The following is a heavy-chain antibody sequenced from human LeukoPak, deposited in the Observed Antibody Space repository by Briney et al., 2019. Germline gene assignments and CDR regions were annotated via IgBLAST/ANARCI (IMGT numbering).Heavy chain of an antibody. CDR1: GFTFSDYY. V-gene: IGHV3-23*01. J-gene: IGHJ4*02. Sequence: GGSLRLSCAASGFTFSDYYMSWIRQAPGKGLEWVSAISGSGGSTYYADSVKGRFTISRDNSKNTLYLQMNSLRAEDTAVYYCAKDRYSSGYYYYFDYWGQGTLVTVSS. D-gene: IGHD3-22*01. CDR3: AKDRYSSGYYYYFDY. CDR2: ISGSGGST.